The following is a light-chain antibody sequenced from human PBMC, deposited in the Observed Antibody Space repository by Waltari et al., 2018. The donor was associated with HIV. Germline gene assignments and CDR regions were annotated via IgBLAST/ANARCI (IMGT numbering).Light chain of an antibody. CDR2: RNN. Sequence: QSVLTQSPSTSASPGQRVTISCSGTSSNIGNNFVSWYQRLPGTAPKLLIFRNNQRPSGVPDRFSGSKSYTSASLVISVLRSEDEAEYFCAVWDGSLSAWLFGGGTKVAVL. CDR3: AVWDGSLSAWL. J-gene: IGLJ3*02. CDR1: SSNIGNNF. V-gene: IGLV1-47*01.